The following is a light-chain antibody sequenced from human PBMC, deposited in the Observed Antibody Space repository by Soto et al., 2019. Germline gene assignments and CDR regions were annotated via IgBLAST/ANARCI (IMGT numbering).Light chain of an antibody. CDR3: LHGTHWPPT. CDR2: RVS. CDR1: QSLVYSDGNAY. Sequence: DVVMTQSPLSLPVTLGQPASISCMSSQSLVYSDGNAYLNWFHQRPGQSPRRLIYRVSNRDSGVPERSSRSGSGTDFTLKIRRVEAEDVRVYYCLHGTHWPPTFGRGTKVEIK. V-gene: IGKV2-30*01. J-gene: IGKJ1*01.